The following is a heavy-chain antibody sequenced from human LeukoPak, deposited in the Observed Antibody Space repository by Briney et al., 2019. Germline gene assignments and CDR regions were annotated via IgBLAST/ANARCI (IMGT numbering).Heavy chain of an antibody. Sequence: GESLQISCKGSGYSFTSYWIAWVRQMPGKGLEWMGIIYPGDSDTRYSPSFQGQVTISADKSISTAYLQWSSLKASDTAMYYCARQIDGSGSYYKADYWGQGTLVTVSS. J-gene: IGHJ4*02. CDR1: GYSFTSYW. CDR2: IYPGDSDT. D-gene: IGHD3-10*01. V-gene: IGHV5-51*01. CDR3: ARQIDGSGSYYKADY.